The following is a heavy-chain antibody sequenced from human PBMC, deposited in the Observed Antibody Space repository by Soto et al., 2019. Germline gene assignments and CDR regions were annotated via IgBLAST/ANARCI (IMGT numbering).Heavy chain of an antibody. CDR3: ARDRMAYWNYAGFDY. D-gene: IGHD1-7*01. J-gene: IGHJ4*02. CDR1: GGSISSGDYY. CDR2: IYYSGST. V-gene: IGHV4-30-4*01. Sequence: QVQLQESGPGLVKPSQTLSLTCTVSGGSISSGDYYWSCIRQPPGKGLEWIGYIYYSGSTYYNPSLKSRVTISVDTSKNQFSLKLSSVTAADTAVYYCARDRMAYWNYAGFDYWGQGTLVTVSS.